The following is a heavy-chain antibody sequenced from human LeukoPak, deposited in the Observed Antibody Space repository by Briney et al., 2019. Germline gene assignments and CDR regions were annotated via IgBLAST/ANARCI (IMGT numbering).Heavy chain of an antibody. CDR1: GFTFSSYG. D-gene: IGHD5-18*01. J-gene: IGHJ4*02. CDR3: AKGLGYSYGFYPPRSDYYFDY. CDR2: IRYDGSNK. V-gene: IGHV3-30*02. Sequence: GGSLRLSCAASGFTFSSYGMHWVRQAPGKGLEWVAFIRYDGSNKYYADSVKGRFTISRDNSKNTLYLQMNSLRAEDTAVYYCAKGLGYSYGFYPPRSDYYFDYWGQGTLVTVSS.